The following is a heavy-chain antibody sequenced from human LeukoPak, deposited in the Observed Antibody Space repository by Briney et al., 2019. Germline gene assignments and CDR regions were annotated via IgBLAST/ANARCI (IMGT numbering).Heavy chain of an antibody. CDR3: ARDVDYYDSAPFDY. D-gene: IGHD3-22*01. CDR1: GFTFSSYW. V-gene: IGHV3-7*01. CDR2: IKQDGSEK. J-gene: IGHJ4*02. Sequence: GGSLRLSCAASGFTFSSYWMSWVRQAPGKGLEWVANIKQDGSEKYYVDSVKGRFTISKDKAKNSLYLQVNSLRAEDTAVYYCARDVDYYDSAPFDYWGQGTLVTVSS.